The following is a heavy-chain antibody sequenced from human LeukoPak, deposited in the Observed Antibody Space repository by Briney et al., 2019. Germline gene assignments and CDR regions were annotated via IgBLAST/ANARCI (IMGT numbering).Heavy chain of an antibody. V-gene: IGHV1-24*01. Sequence: ASVKVSCKASGYTLTELSMHWVRQAPGKGLEWMGGFDPEDGETIYAQKFQGRVTMTEDTSTDTAYMELSSLRSEDTAVYYCATLHCSSTSCYNNYWGQGTLVTVSS. CDR1: GYTLTELS. CDR3: ATLHCSSTSCYNNY. CDR2: FDPEDGET. D-gene: IGHD2-2*02. J-gene: IGHJ4*02.